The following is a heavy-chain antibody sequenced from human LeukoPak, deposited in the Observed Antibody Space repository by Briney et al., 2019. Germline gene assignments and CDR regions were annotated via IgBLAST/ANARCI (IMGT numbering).Heavy chain of an antibody. J-gene: IGHJ4*02. Sequence: GGSLRLSCAASGFTFSSYAMSWVRQAPGKGLEWVSAISGSGGSTYYADSVKGRFTISRDNSKNTLYLQMNSLRAEDTAVYYCAKTDYGDYYRYYYFDYWGQGTLVTVSS. CDR2: ISGSGGST. D-gene: IGHD4-17*01. CDR1: GFTFSSYA. V-gene: IGHV3-23*01. CDR3: AKTDYGDYYRYYYFDY.